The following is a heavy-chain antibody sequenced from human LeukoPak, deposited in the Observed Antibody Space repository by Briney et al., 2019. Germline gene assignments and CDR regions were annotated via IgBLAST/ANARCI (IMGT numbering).Heavy chain of an antibody. J-gene: IGHJ6*03. CDR3: ARGSGGCSGGSCYPSYYYYYMDV. CDR2: IYHSGST. Sequence: SETLSLTCTVSGYSISSGYYWGWIRQPPGKGLEWIGTIYHSGSTYYNPSLKSRVTISVDTSKNQFALKLSSVTAADTAVYYCARGSGGCSGGSCYPSYYYYYMDVWGKGTTVTISS. CDR1: GYSISSGYY. D-gene: IGHD2-15*01. V-gene: IGHV4-38-2*02.